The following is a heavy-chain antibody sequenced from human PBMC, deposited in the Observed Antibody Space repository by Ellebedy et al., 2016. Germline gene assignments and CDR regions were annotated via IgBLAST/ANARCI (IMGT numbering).Heavy chain of an antibody. V-gene: IGHV4-39*02. CDR2: IFSSGST. D-gene: IGHD2-21*02. CDR3: AKLAGVTAIEGFLEEERFDI. J-gene: IGHJ5*02. Sequence: SETLSLTCSVSGGSIGSNRDSWGWIRQPPGKGLEWIGNIFSSGSTYYNPSLKSRVAISVDTSKNHFSLRLSSVTAADTAVYYCAKLAGVTAIEGFLEEERFDIWGQGTLVTVSS. CDR1: GGSIGSNRDS.